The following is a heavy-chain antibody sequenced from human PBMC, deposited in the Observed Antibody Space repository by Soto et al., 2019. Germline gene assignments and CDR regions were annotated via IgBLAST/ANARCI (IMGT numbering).Heavy chain of an antibody. Sequence: GASVKVSCKASGYTFTSYYMHSVRQAPGQGLEWMGIINPSGGSTSYAQKFQGRVTMTRDTSTSTVYMELSSLRSEDTAVYYCARGQKTIFGVVITRGFDYWGQGTLVTVSS. D-gene: IGHD3-3*01. J-gene: IGHJ4*02. V-gene: IGHV1-46*01. CDR3: ARGQKTIFGVVITRGFDY. CDR2: INPSGGST. CDR1: GYTFTSYY.